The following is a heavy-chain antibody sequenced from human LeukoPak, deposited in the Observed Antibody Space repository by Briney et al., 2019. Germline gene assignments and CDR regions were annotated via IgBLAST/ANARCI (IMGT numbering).Heavy chain of an antibody. J-gene: IGHJ6*03. D-gene: IGHD2-21*02. V-gene: IGHV4-39*07. CDR2: IYYSGST. Sequence: PSETLSLTCTVSGGSISSSSYYWGWIRQPPGKGLEWIGSIYYSGSTYYNPSLKSRVTISVDTSKNQFSLKLSSVTAADTAVYYCARGVGVVVTADRDYYYYYYMDVWGKGTTVTVSS. CDR1: GGSISSSSYY. CDR3: ARGVGVVVTADRDYYYYYYMDV.